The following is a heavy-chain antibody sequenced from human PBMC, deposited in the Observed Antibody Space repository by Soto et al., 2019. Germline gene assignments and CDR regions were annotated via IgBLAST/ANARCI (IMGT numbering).Heavy chain of an antibody. CDR3: AKGGTRYCSSGLCYSDWFDP. V-gene: IGHV3-23*01. CDR1: GFTFSSYA. CDR2: VSGSESST. J-gene: IGHJ5*02. D-gene: IGHD2-8*01. Sequence: GGSLRLSCAASGFTFSSYAMSWVRQAPGKGLEWVSVVSGSESSTYYADSVKGRFTISRDNSKNTLYLQMNTLRADDTAVYYCAKGGTRYCSSGLCYSDWFDPWGQGTLVTVS.